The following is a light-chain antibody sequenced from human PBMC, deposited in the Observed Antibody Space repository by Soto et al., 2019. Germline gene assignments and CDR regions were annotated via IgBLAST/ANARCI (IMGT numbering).Light chain of an antibody. CDR3: QQYGGSPRT. V-gene: IGKV3-20*01. CDR2: DAS. J-gene: IGKJ1*01. CDR1: QSIRSSY. Sequence: EIVLTQSPGTLSLSPGESATLSCRASQSIRSSYLAWYQQTPGQAPRLLIYDASSRAAGIPDRFSGSGSGTDFTLTISGLEPEDFGMYYCQQYGGSPRTFGQGTKVEIK.